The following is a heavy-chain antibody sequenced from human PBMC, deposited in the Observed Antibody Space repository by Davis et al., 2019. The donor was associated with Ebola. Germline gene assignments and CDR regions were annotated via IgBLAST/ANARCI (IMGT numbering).Heavy chain of an antibody. CDR1: GGSISTSGYY. J-gene: IGHJ4*02. D-gene: IGHD6-19*01. CDR2: IFYSGKT. Sequence: SETLSLTCTVSGGSISTSGYYWGWIRQPPGKGLEWIGSIFYSGKTYYNSSLQSRVTISVDTSKNQFSLKLSSVSAADTAVYYCTRTTRDSGWFIDFWGRGTRVTVSS. V-gene: IGHV4-39*01. CDR3: TRTTRDSGWFIDF.